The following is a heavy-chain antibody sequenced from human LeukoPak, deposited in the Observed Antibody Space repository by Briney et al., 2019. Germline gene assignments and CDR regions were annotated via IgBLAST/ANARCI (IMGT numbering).Heavy chain of an antibody. CDR2: IFPSGGEI. CDR1: GFTFSTFA. Sequence: GGSLRLSCAASGFTFSTFAMIWVRQPPGKGLEWVSSIFPSGGEIHYADSVKGRFTISRDNAKNSLYLQMNSLRAEDTAVYYCARDQTGVRGDPYYFDYWGQGTLVTVSS. CDR3: ARDQTGVRGDPYYFDY. D-gene: IGHD3-10*01. J-gene: IGHJ4*02. V-gene: IGHV3-21*04.